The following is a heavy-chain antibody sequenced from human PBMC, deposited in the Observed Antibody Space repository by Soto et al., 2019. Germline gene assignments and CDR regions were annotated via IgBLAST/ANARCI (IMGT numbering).Heavy chain of an antibody. J-gene: IGHJ4*02. D-gene: IGHD2-8*01. CDR1: GFTFSNAW. V-gene: IGHV3-15*07. CDR2: IKSKTDGGTT. Sequence: EVQLVESGGDLVKPGGSLRLSCAASGFTFSNAWMNWVRQAPGKGLEWVGRIKSKTDGGTTDYVAPVKGRFTISRDDSKNTLSLHMNSLKTEDTAVYYCTTASYCSNGVCYTVYCFDYWGQGTLVTVSS. CDR3: TTASYCSNGVCYTVYCFDY.